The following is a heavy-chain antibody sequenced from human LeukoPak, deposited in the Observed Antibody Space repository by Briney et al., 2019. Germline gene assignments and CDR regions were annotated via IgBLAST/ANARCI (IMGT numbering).Heavy chain of an antibody. J-gene: IGHJ3*02. CDR1: GFTFSSYA. D-gene: IGHD3-22*01. CDR3: ARDMPGDVVVNAFDI. V-gene: IGHV3-30-3*01. Sequence: GGSLRLSCAASGFTFSSYAMSWVRQAPGKGLEWVAVTSYDGSNKYYADSVKGRFTISRDNSKNTLYLQMNSLRAEDTAVYYCARDMPGDVVVNAFDIWGQGTMVTVSS. CDR2: TSYDGSNK.